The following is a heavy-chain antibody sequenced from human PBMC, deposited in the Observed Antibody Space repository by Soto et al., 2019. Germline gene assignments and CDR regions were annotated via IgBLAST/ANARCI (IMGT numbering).Heavy chain of an antibody. CDR1: GGSIKKHY. J-gene: IGHJ5*02. D-gene: IGHD4-17*01. CDR2: IYHSGST. V-gene: IGHV4-59*11. CDR3: ANIRGAYGSNNWFDP. Sequence: SETLSHPWTVAGGSIKKHYCGWIRKSPGKGLEWIGHIYHSGSTKYNSSLKSRVVISIDASRNQFSLRLTSVTAADTAIYYCANIRGAYGSNNWFDPWGKGALVTAPQ.